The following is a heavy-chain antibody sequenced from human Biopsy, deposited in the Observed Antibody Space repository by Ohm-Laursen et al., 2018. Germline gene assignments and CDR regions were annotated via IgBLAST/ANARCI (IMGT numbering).Heavy chain of an antibody. J-gene: IGHJ4*02. V-gene: IGHV3-7*01. CDR3: ARDGEAKYCKHGVCPSDF. CDR1: GFTFSNFW. D-gene: IGHD2-8*01. CDR2: INEDGSDK. Sequence: SLRLSCTASGFTFSNFWMSWVRQAPGKGLEWVANINEDGSDKNYVDSVKGRFTISRDNAKKSLYLQMNSLRAEDTAVYYCARDGEAKYCKHGVCPSDFWGQGTLVTVSS.